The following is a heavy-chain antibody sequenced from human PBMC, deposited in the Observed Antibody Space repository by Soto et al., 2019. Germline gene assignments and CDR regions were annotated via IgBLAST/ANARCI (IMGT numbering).Heavy chain of an antibody. CDR1: GFTVSSNY. CDR3: ARGGGLLWFGELQFGAFDI. D-gene: IGHD3-10*01. CDR2: IYSGGST. J-gene: IGHJ3*02. V-gene: IGHV3-53*04. Sequence: EVQLVESGGGLVQPGGSLRLSCAASGFTVSSNYMSWVRQAPGKGLEWVSVIYSGGSTYYADSVKGRFTISRHNSKNTLYLQMNSLRAEDTAVYYCARGGGLLWFGELQFGAFDIWGQGTMVTVSS.